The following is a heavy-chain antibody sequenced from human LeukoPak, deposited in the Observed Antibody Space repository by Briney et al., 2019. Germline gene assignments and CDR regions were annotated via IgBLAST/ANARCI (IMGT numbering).Heavy chain of an antibody. CDR2: IRSKANSYAT. CDR3: LHPSGVLRFNMDV. Sequence: QTGGSLRLSCAASGFTFSGSAMHWVRQASGKGLEWVGRIRSKANSYATAYAASVKGRFTISRDDSKNTAYLQMNSLKTEDTAVYYCLHPSGVLRFNMDVWGKGTTVTVSS. CDR1: GFTFSGSA. J-gene: IGHJ6*03. V-gene: IGHV3-73*01. D-gene: IGHD3-3*01.